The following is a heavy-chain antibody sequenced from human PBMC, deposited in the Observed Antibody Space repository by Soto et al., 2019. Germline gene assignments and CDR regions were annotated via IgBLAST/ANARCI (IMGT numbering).Heavy chain of an antibody. Sequence: SVKVSCKASGGTFSSYAISWVRQAPGQGLEWMGGIIPIFGTANYAQKFQGRVTITADESTSTAYMELSSLRSEDTAVYYCARSEYSGSWRYFDYWGQGTLVTVSS. CDR1: GGTFSSYA. V-gene: IGHV1-69*13. J-gene: IGHJ4*02. CDR3: ARSEYSGSWRYFDY. D-gene: IGHD1-26*01. CDR2: IIPIFGTA.